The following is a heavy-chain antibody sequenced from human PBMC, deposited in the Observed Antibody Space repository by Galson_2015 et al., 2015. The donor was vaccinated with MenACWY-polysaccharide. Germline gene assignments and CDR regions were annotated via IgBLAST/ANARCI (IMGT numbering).Heavy chain of an antibody. CDR3: TRDRPLDY. CDR2: IRTNADGGAT. Sequence: SLRLSCATSGFIFADYAMAWFRQAPGKGLEWIGFIRTNADGGATNHAASVRGRFTISRDDSRSIAYLEMNSLITEDTAVYFCTRDRPLDYWGQGTLVSVSS. J-gene: IGHJ4*02. V-gene: IGHV3-49*03. CDR1: GFIFADYA.